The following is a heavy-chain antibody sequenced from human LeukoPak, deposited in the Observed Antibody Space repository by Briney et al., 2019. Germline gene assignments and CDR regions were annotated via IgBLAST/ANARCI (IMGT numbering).Heavy chain of an antibody. J-gene: IGHJ4*02. CDR1: GYTFTSYY. D-gene: IGHD4-17*01. V-gene: IGHV1-46*01. CDR3: ATATTVTTGFDY. Sequence: ASVKVSCKASGYTFTSYYMHWVRQAPGQGLEWMGIINPSGGSTSYAQKFQGRVTMTRDTSTSTVYMELSSLRSEDTAVYYCATATTVTTGFDYWGQGTLVTVSS. CDR2: INPSGGST.